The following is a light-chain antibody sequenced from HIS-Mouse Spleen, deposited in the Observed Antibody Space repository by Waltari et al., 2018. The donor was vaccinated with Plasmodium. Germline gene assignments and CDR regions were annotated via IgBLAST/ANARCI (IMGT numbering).Light chain of an antibody. V-gene: IGLV2-8*01. J-gene: IGLJ2*01. CDR1: SSDVGGYTY. CDR3: SSYAGSNNLV. CDR2: EVS. Sequence: QSALTQPPSASGSPGQSVTTPCTGTSSDVGGYTYVSRYQQHPGKAPKLMIYEVSKRPSGVPDRFSGSKSGNTASLTVSGLQAEDEADYYCSSYAGSNNLVFGGGTKLTVL.